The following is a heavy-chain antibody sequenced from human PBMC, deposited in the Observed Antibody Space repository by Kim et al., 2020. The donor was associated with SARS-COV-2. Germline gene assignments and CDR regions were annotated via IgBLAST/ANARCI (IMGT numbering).Heavy chain of an antibody. J-gene: IGHJ4*02. CDR3: AGDYGDYPLEE. V-gene: IGHV4-4*02. D-gene: IGHD4-17*01. CDR2: IYHSGST. Sequence: SETLSLTCAVSGGSISSSNWWSWVRQPPGKWLEWIGEIYHSGSTNYNPSLKSRVTISVDKSKNQFSLKLSSVTAADTAVYYCAGDYGDYPLEEWGQGTLVTVSS. CDR1: GGSISSSNW.